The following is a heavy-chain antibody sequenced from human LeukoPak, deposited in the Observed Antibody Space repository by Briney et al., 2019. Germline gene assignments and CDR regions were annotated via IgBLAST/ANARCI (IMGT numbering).Heavy chain of an antibody. CDR3: ARMRYYYDSSGYYNYFDY. J-gene: IGHJ4*02. Sequence: SETLSLTCTVSGGSISSYNWSWIRQPPGKGLEWIGYIYYSGSTNYNPSLKSRVTISVDTSKNQFSLKLGSVTAADTAVYYCARMRYYYDSSGYYNYFDYWGQGTLVTVSS. CDR2: IYYSGST. D-gene: IGHD3-22*01. V-gene: IGHV4-59*01. CDR1: GGSISSYN.